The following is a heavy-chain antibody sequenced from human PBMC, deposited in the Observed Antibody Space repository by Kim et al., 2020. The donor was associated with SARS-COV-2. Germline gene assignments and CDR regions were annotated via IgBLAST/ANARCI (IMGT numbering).Heavy chain of an antibody. CDR1: GFTFSSYS. D-gene: IGHD5-12*01. J-gene: IGHJ2*01. Sequence: GGSLRLSCAASGFTFSSYSMNWVRQAPGKGLEWVSSISSSSSYIYYADSVKGRFTISRDNAKNSLYLQMNSLRAEDTAVYYCASRGAGMATIRYFDLWGRGTLVTVSS. V-gene: IGHV3-21*01. CDR3: ASRGAGMATIRYFDL. CDR2: ISSSSSYI.